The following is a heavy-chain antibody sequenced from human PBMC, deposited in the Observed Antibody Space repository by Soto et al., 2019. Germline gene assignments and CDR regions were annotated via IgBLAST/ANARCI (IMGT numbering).Heavy chain of an antibody. CDR2: INSDGSTT. CDR3: AGQSTLAMDY. CDR1: GFIFSTHW. Sequence: GGSLRLSCAASGFIFSTHWMHWVRQAPGKGLVWVSRINSDGSTTTYTDSVKGRFTISRVNAKNILYLQMNSLRAEDTAVYYCAGQSTLAMDYWGQGSLVTVSS. J-gene: IGHJ4*02. V-gene: IGHV3-74*01.